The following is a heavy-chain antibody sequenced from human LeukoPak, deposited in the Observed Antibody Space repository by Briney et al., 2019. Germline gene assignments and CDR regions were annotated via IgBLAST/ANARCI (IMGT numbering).Heavy chain of an antibody. CDR2: IDPSDSYT. CDR1: GYSFTSYW. CDR3: ATSVGAEYFQH. J-gene: IGHJ1*01. V-gene: IGHV5-10-1*01. Sequence: SGESLRISCKGSGYSFTSYWISWVRQMPGKGLEWMGRIDPSDSYTNYSPSFQGHVTISADKSITTAYLQWRGLKASDTAMFYCATSVGAEYFQHWGQGTLVTVSS.